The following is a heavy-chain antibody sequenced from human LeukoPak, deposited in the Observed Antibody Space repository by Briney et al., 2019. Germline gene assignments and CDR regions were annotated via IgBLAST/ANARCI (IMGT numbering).Heavy chain of an antibody. CDR3: ASHRGGDFLA. CDR2: ISSSSSYI. J-gene: IGHJ5*02. CDR1: GVTFSSYS. V-gene: IGHV3-21*01. D-gene: IGHD3-3*01. Sequence: GGSLRLSCAASGVTFSSYSMNWVRQAPGKGLEWVSSISSSSSYIYYADSVKGRFTISRDNAKNSLYLQMNSLRAEDTAVYYCASHRGGDFLAWGQGTLVTVSS.